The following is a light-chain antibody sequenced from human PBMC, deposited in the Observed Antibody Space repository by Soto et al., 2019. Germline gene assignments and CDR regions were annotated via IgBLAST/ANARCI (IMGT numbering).Light chain of an antibody. Sequence: DIQMTQSPSSLSASVGDRVTISCRASQSIRNYVSWYQQKPGTAPKLLIRAASTLQSGVPSRFSGSGSGTDFTLTISSLQIEDFATYFCQQTDSTPQTFGPGT. J-gene: IGKJ1*01. V-gene: IGKV1-39*01. CDR2: AAS. CDR3: QQTDSTPQT. CDR1: QSIRNY.